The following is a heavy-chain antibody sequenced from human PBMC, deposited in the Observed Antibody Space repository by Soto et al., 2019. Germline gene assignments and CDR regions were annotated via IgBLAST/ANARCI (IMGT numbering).Heavy chain of an antibody. V-gene: IGHV4-59*08. CDR1: GGSISSYY. D-gene: IGHD2-21*02. CDR3: ARSVHSCGGDCYLGLYFDY. CDR2: IYYSGST. Sequence: SETLSLTCTVSGGSISSYYWSWIRQPPGKGLEWIGYIYYSGSTNYNPSLKSRVTISVDPSKNQFSLKLSSVTAADTAVYYCARSVHSCGGDCYLGLYFDYWGQGTLVTVSS. J-gene: IGHJ4*02.